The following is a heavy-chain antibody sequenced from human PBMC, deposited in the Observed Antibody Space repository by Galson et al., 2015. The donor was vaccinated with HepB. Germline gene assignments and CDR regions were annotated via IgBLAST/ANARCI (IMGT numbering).Heavy chain of an antibody. CDR3: ARQSPLSGNYFY. CDR1: GGTFSNYG. D-gene: IGHD1-26*01. Sequence: SVKVSCKASGGTFSNYGISWVRQAPGQGLEWMGGVIPIFGTAHYAQKFQDRVTITADESTSIAYMELSSLRSEDTAVYYCARQSPLSGNYFYWGQGTLVTVSS. J-gene: IGHJ4*02. V-gene: IGHV1-69*13. CDR2: VIPIFGTA.